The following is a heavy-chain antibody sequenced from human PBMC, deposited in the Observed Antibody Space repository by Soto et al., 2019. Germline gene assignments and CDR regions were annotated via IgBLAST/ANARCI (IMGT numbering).Heavy chain of an antibody. D-gene: IGHD4-17*01. CDR2: ISYDGSNK. Sequence: QVPLVESGGGVVQPGRSLRLSCAASGFTFSSYAMHWVRQAPGKGLEWVAVISYDGSNKYYADSVKGRFTISRDNSKNTLYRQMNSLRAEDTAVYYCAREFMTTVTTLSYWGQGTLVTVSS. CDR3: AREFMTTVTTLSY. CDR1: GFTFSSYA. V-gene: IGHV3-30-3*01. J-gene: IGHJ4*02.